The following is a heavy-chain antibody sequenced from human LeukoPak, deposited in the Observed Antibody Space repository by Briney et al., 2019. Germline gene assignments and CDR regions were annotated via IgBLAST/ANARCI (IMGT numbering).Heavy chain of an antibody. CDR2: IIPIFGTA. CDR1: GGTFSSYA. D-gene: IGHD3-3*01. Sequence: SVKVSCRASGGTFSSYAISWVRQAPGQGLEWMGGIIPIFGTANYAQKLQGRVTMTTDTSTSTAYMELRSLRSDDTAVYYCARDLSGVRFLEWLSENWFDPWGQGTLVTVSS. CDR3: ARDLSGVRFLEWLSENWFDP. J-gene: IGHJ5*02. V-gene: IGHV1-69*05.